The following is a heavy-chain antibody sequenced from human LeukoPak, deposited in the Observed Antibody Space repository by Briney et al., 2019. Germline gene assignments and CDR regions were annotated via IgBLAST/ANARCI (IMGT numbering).Heavy chain of an antibody. J-gene: IGHJ4*02. Sequence: GGSRRLSCAASGFTFDDYAMHWVRQAPGKGLEWVSGISWNSGSIGYADSVKGRFTISRDNAKNSLYLQMNSLRAEDTALYYCANHDYWGQGTLVTVSS. CDR1: GFTFDDYA. V-gene: IGHV3-9*01. CDR3: ANHDY. CDR2: ISWNSGSI.